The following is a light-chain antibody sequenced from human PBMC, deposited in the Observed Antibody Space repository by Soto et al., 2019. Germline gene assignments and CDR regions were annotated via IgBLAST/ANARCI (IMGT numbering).Light chain of an antibody. CDR3: QQYNSHSQRT. V-gene: IGKV1-5*03. J-gene: IGKJ1*01. CDR1: QSISSW. Sequence: DIQMTQSPSTLSASVGDRVTITCRASQSISSWLAWYQQAPGKAPKLLIYEASSLESGVPSRFSGSGSGTEFTLTISSLQPEEFATYYCQQYNSHSQRTFGQGTKVEIK. CDR2: EAS.